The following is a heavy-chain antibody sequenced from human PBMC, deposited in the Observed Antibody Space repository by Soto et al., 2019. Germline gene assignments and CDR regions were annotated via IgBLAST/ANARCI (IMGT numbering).Heavy chain of an antibody. J-gene: IGHJ4*02. CDR1: GVTFADSA. CDR3: AAANNTSPFDY. CDR2: IVVDSGST. Sequence: SLKVCCKASGVTFADSAVQVVRQARGQRLGWIGRIVVDSGSTKYAQNFPEGVTITWYMSTSTAYMELSSLRSEDTAVYYCAAANNTSPFDYWGQGTLVTSPQ. V-gene: IGHV1-58*01. D-gene: IGHD1-26*01.